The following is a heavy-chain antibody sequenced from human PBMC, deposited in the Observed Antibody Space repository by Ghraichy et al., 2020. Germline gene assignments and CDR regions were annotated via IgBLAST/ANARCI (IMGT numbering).Heavy chain of an antibody. D-gene: IGHD6-19*01. CDR2: IYYSGST. CDR3: ASETSSGWLDY. J-gene: IGHJ4*02. V-gene: IGHV4-59*01. CDR1: GGSISSYY. Sequence: SQTLSLTCTVSGGSISSYYWSWIRQPPGKGLEWIGYIYYSGSTNYNPSLKSRVTISVDTSKNQFSLKLSSVTAADTAVYYCASETSSGWLDYWGQGTLVTVSS.